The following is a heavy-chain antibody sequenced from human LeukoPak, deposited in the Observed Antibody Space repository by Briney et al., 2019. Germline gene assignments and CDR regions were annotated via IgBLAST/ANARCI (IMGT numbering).Heavy chain of an antibody. V-gene: IGHV3-48*02. J-gene: IGHJ3*02. CDR3: ARSVIAVAGYDAFDI. CDR2: ISSRSFTI. Sequence: GGSLRLSCAASGFTFSAYSMNWVRQAPGKGLDWGSYISSRSFTIYYADSVKGRFTISRDNAKSSLYLEMNSLRDEDTAVYYCARSVIAVAGYDAFDIWGQGTVVTVSS. D-gene: IGHD6-19*01. CDR1: GFTFSAYS.